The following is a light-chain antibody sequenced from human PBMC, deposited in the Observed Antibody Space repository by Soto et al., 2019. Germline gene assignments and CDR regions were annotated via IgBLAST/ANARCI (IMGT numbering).Light chain of an antibody. CDR2: GAS. CDR1: QSVSSN. J-gene: IGKJ1*01. V-gene: IGKV3D-15*01. Sequence: EIVMRQYPATLSVSPGGRATLSCRVIQSVSSNLAWYQQKPGQAPRLLIYGASTRATGIPARFSGSGSGTEFTLTISSLQSEDFAVYYCQQYNNWPPKWTFGQGTKVDI. CDR3: QQYNNWPPKWT.